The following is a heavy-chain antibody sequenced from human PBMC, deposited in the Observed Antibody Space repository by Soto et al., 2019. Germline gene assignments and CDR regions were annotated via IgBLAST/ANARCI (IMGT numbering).Heavy chain of an antibody. CDR2: ISDDGSNK. CDR3: AKVRWNSLVYYFDY. CDR1: GFTFSSYG. Sequence: PGGSLRLSCAASGFTFSSYGMHWVRQAPGKGLEWVAVISDDGSNKYYADSVKGRFTISRDNSKNTLYLQMNSLRAEDTAVYYCAKVRWNSLVYYFDYWGQGTLVTVSS. J-gene: IGHJ4*02. V-gene: IGHV3-30*18. D-gene: IGHD1-7*01.